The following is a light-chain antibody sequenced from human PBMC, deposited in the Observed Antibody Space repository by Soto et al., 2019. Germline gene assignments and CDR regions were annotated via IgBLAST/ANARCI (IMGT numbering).Light chain of an antibody. V-gene: IGKV3-15*01. CDR2: GAS. J-gene: IGKJ5*01. CDR3: QQYHKWPIT. CDR1: QPVSDK. Sequence: EVVMTQSPANLSLSPGAGATLSCWASQPVSDKLAWYQQKPGQAPRLLIYGASARALGIPARFSGGGSGTEFTLTISSLQSEDFAVYYCQQYHKWPITFGQGTRLEIK.